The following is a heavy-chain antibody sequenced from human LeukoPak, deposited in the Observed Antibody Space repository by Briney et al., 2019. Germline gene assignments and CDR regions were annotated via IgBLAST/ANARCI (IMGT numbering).Heavy chain of an antibody. J-gene: IGHJ4*02. CDR1: GGSISSGDYY. CDR3: AKGWQQLAL. CDR2: IYYIGNT. D-gene: IGHD6-13*01. V-gene: IGHV4-30-4*01. Sequence: SETLSLTCTVSGGSISSGDYYWSWIRQPPGKGLEWIGYIYYIGNTFYNPSLKSRVTISVDTSKNQFSLKLSSVTAADTAVYYCAKGWQQLALWGQGTLVTVSS.